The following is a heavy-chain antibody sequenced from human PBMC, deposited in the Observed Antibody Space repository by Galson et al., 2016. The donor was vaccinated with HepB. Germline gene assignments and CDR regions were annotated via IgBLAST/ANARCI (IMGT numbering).Heavy chain of an antibody. CDR3: ARESSSAGWQKVFDH. D-gene: IGHD6-19*01. V-gene: IGHV3-30*03. CDR2: ISYDGSKK. J-gene: IGHJ4*02. Sequence: SLRLSCAASGFTFSSYGMHWARQAPGKGLEWVAVISYDGSKKYYADSVKGRFTISRDNSKNTVYLQMNSLRAEDTAVYYCARESSSAGWQKVFDHWGQGNLVTVSS. CDR1: GFTFSSYG.